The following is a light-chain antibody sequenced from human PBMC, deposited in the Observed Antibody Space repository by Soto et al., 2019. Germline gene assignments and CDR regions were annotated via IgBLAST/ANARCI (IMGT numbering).Light chain of an antibody. Sequence: EIVLTQSPATLYLSPGERATLSCRASQSVSSYLAWYQQKPGQATTLLIYDASNRATGIPARFSGSGSGTDFTLTISSLEPEDFAVYYCQQRSNWPPLTFGGGTKVEIK. CDR2: DAS. J-gene: IGKJ4*01. CDR1: QSVSSY. CDR3: QQRSNWPPLT. V-gene: IGKV3-11*01.